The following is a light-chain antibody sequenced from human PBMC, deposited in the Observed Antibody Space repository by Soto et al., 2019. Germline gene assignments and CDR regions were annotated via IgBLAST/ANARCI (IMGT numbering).Light chain of an antibody. V-gene: IGLV6-57*04. CDR1: SGSIASNY. J-gene: IGLJ3*02. Sequence: NFMLTQPHSVSESPGKTVTISCTRSSGSIASNYVQWFHQRPGSAPTTVIYEDTQRPSGVPDRFSGSIVSSSNSASLTISGLKTEDEADYYCQSYDSSSRVFGGGTKLTVL. CDR2: EDT. CDR3: QSYDSSSRV.